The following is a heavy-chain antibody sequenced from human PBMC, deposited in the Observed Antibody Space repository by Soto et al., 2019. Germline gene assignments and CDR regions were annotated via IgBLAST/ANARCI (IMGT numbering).Heavy chain of an antibody. J-gene: IGHJ3*02. V-gene: IGHV1-46*01. D-gene: IGHD4-17*01. CDR2: IKPSGGST. CDR3: ARDDHDYGDAFDI. Sequence: QVQLVQSGAEVKKPGASVKVSCKASGYTFTSYYMHWVRQAPGQGLEWMGIIKPSGGSTSYAQKFQGRVNMNRDTSTSTVYMELSSLRSEDTAVYYCARDDHDYGDAFDIWGQGTMVTVSS. CDR1: GYTFTSYY.